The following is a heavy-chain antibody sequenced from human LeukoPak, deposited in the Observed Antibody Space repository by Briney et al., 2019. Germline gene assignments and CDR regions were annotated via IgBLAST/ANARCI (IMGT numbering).Heavy chain of an antibody. CDR3: ALKRGYSGYDINAFDI. V-gene: IGHV3-53*01. D-gene: IGHD5-12*01. Sequence: GGSLRLSCAAPGFTVSSNYMSWVRQAPGKGLEWVSVIYSGGSTYYADSVKGRFTISRDNSKNTLYLQMNSLRAEDTAVYYCALKRGYSGYDINAFDIWGQGTMVTVSS. CDR1: GFTVSSNY. CDR2: IYSGGST. J-gene: IGHJ3*02.